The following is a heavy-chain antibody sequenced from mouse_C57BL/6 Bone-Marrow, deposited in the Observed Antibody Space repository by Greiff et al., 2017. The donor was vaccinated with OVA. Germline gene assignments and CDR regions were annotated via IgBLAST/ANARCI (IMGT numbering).Heavy chain of an antibody. Sequence: VKLVESGAELARPGASVKMSCKASGYTFTSYTMHWVKQRPGQGLEWIGYINPSSGYTKYNQKFKDKATLTADKSSSTAYMQLSSLTSEDSAVYYCARAYYSNPRYYYAMDYWGQGTSVTVSS. J-gene: IGHJ4*01. CDR1: GYTFTSYT. CDR3: ARAYYSNPRYYYAMDY. V-gene: IGHV1-4*01. D-gene: IGHD2-5*01. CDR2: INPSSGYT.